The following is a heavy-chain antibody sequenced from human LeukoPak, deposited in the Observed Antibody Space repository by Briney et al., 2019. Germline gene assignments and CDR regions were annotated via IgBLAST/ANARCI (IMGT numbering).Heavy chain of an antibody. CDR1: GDSVSSTTAG. CDR2: IYYRSKWYN. V-gene: IGHV6-1*01. CDR3: AYNWNYFPAWFDP. D-gene: IGHD1-7*01. J-gene: IGHJ5*02. Sequence: SQTLSLTCAISGDSVSSTTAGWSWIRQSPSRGLEWLGRIYYRSKWYNDYAVSVGSRISINPDTSKNQFSLQLNPVTPEDTAVYYCAYNWNYFPAWFDPWGQGTLVTVSS.